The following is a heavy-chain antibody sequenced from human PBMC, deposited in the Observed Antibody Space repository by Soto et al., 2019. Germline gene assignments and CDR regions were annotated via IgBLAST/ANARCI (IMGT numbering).Heavy chain of an antibody. Sequence: PGGSLRLSCAASGFTFSSYWMSWVRQAPGKGLEWVANIKQDGSEKYYVDSVKGRFTISRDNAKNSLYLQMNSLRAEDTAVYYCARDGPLYSSGYPDYWGQGTLVTVSS. V-gene: IGHV3-7*01. J-gene: IGHJ4*02. CDR2: IKQDGSEK. D-gene: IGHD3-22*01. CDR1: GFTFSSYW. CDR3: ARDGPLYSSGYPDY.